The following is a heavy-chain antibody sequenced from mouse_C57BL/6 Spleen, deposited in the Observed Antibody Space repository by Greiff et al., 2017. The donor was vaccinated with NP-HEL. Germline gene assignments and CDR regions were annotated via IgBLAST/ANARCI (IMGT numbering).Heavy chain of an antibody. D-gene: IGHD1-1*01. CDR1: GYTFTSYW. Sequence: QVQLQQPGAELVMPGASVKLSCKASGYTFTSYWMHWVKQRPGQGLEWIGEIDPSDSYTNYNQKFKRKSTLTVDKSSSTAYMQLSSLTSEDSAVYYCARWVITTVVAAIDGWGQGTSVTVSS. J-gene: IGHJ4*01. CDR2: IDPSDSYT. V-gene: IGHV1-69*01. CDR3: ARWVITTVVAAIDG.